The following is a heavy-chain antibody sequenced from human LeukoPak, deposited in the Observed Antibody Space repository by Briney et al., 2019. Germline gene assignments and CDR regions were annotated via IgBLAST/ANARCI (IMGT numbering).Heavy chain of an antibody. V-gene: IGHV1-2*02. Sequence: ASVKVSCMASGYTFTGYYRHWVRQAPGQGLEWMGCIHPNNGDTNFAQKFQGRVGMTTVTSMNTVYMELSSLRSDDTAVYYCARRGYEFSDLDNWGQGTLVTVSS. CDR2: IHPNNGDT. CDR3: ARRGYEFSDLDN. D-gene: IGHD3/OR15-3a*01. CDR1: GYTFTGYY. J-gene: IGHJ4*02.